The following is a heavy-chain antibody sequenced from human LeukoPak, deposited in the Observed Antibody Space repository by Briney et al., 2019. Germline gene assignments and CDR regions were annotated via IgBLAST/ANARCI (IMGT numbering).Heavy chain of an antibody. V-gene: IGHV3-7*01. Sequence: GGSLRLSCAASGFTFGSYWMGWFRKAPGKGLEWGPNINQDGSEKHYVDSVKGRFTISRDNAKNSLYLQMDSLRDEDTAVYYCARDHLGSYYGIYWGQGTLVTVSS. D-gene: IGHD1-26*01. J-gene: IGHJ4*02. CDR3: ARDHLGSYYGIY. CDR2: INQDGSEK. CDR1: GFTFGSYW.